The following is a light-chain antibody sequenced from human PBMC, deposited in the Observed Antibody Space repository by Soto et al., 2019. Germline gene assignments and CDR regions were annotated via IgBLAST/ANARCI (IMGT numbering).Light chain of an antibody. CDR3: QQYNNWPSIT. V-gene: IGKV3-11*01. J-gene: IGKJ5*01. Sequence: EIVLTQSPGTLSLSPGERATLSCRASQSISDSYLAWYQQKPGQAPRLLIYDASNRATGIPARFSGSGSGTDFTLTIGSLEPEDFAVYYCQQYNNWPSITFGQGTRLEIK. CDR1: QSISDSY. CDR2: DAS.